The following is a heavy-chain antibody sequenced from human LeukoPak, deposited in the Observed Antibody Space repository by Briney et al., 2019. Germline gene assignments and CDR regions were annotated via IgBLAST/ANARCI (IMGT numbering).Heavy chain of an antibody. CDR1: GGSISSGGYY. Sequence: SETLSLTCTVSGGSISSGGYYWSWIRQHPGKGLEWIGYIYYSGSTYYNPSLKSRVTISVDTSKNQFSLELSSVTAADTAVYYCAREPRDGYYFDYWGQGTLVTVSS. J-gene: IGHJ4*02. V-gene: IGHV4-31*03. CDR3: AREPRDGYYFDY. CDR2: IYYSGST.